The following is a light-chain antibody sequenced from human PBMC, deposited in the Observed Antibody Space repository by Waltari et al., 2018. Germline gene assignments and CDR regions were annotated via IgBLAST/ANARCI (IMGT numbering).Light chain of an antibody. CDR1: SSNIGAGFD. V-gene: IGLV1-40*01. CDR3: QSFDNSLRRSVI. CDR2: GNT. J-gene: IGLJ2*01. Sequence: QSVLTQPPSVSGAPGQRVTISCTGSSSNIGAGFDVHWYQQLPGAAPKLLIYGNTNRPPGVPARFSGSKSDTSASLAMTGLQAEDEADYYCQSFDNSLRRSVIFGGGTKLTVL.